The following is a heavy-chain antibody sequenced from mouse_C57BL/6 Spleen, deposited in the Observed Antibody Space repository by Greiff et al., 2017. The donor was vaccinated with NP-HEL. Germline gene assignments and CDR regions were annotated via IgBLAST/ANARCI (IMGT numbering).Heavy chain of an antibody. D-gene: IGHD1-1*01. CDR1: GYTFTSYW. Sequence: QVQLQQPGAELVKPGASVKLSCKASGYTFTSYWMHWVKQRPGRGLEWIGRIDPNSGGTKYNEKFKSKATLTVDKPSSTAYMQLSSLTSEDSAVYYCARRITTVVAKESYAMDYWGQGTSVTVSS. V-gene: IGHV1-72*01. CDR2: IDPNSGGT. J-gene: IGHJ4*01. CDR3: ARRITTVVAKESYAMDY.